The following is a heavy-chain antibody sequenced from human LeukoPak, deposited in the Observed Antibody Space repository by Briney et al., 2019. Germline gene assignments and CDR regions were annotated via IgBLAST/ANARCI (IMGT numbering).Heavy chain of an antibody. CDR1: GGSISSYY. Sequence: PSETLSLTCTVSGGSISSYYWSWIRQPSGKGLEWIANIYHTGSTNYNPSLSSRVTIPIDTAKNQFSLKLTSVTAADTAVYYCARRGRNSSGWQDYLWGQGTLVTVSS. V-gene: IGHV4-59*01. CDR3: ARRGRNSSGWQDYL. J-gene: IGHJ4*02. CDR2: IYHTGST. D-gene: IGHD6-25*01.